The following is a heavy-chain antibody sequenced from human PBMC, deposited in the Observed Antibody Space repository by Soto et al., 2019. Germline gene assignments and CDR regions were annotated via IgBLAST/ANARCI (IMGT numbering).Heavy chain of an antibody. J-gene: IGHJ4*02. CDR3: ARRSGGSCYSGYYFDY. D-gene: IGHD2-15*01. Sequence: SVKVSCKASGGTFSSYAISWVRQAPGQGLEWMGGIIPIFGTANYAQKFQGRVTITADESTSTAYMELSSLRSEDTAVYYCARRSGGSCYSGYYFDYWGQGTLVTVSS. CDR1: GGTFSSYA. CDR2: IIPIFGTA. V-gene: IGHV1-69*13.